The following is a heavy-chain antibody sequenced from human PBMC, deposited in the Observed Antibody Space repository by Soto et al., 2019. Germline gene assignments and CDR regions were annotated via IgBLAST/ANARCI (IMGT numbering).Heavy chain of an antibody. CDR3: ARMLNRDSSGWYHYYYGMDV. CDR2: IYTSGST. D-gene: IGHD6-19*01. CDR1: GGSISSFY. V-gene: IGHV4-4*07. J-gene: IGHJ6*02. Sequence: SETLSLTCTVSGGSISSFYWSWIRQPAGKGLEWIGRIYTSGSTNYNPSLKSRVTMSVDTSKNQFSLKLSSVTAADTAVYYCARMLNRDSSGWYHYYYGMDVWGQGTTVTVSS.